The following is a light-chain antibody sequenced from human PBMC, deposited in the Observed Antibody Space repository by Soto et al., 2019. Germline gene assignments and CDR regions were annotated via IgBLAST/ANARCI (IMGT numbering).Light chain of an antibody. CDR1: SGHSSYA. J-gene: IGLJ1*01. V-gene: IGLV4-69*01. CDR3: QTWGTGIQV. Sequence: QSVLTQSPSASASLGASIKLTCTLSSGHSSYAIAWHQQQPEKGPRYLMKLNSDGSHSKGDGIPDRFSGSSSGAERSLTISSPQSEDEADYYCQTWGTGIQVFGTGTKLAVL. CDR2: LNSDGSH.